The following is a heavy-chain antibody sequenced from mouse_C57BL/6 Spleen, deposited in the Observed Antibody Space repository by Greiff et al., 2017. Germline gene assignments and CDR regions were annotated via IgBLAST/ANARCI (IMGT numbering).Heavy chain of an antibody. CDR3: ARGGDSSVPWFAY. CDR1: GFTFSSYA. J-gene: IGHJ3*01. Sequence: EVKLQESGGGLVKPGGSLKLSCAASGFTFSSYAMSWVRQTPEKRLEWVATISDGGSYTYYPDNVKGRFTISRDNAKNNLYLQMSHLKSEDTAMYYCARGGDSSVPWFAYWGQGTLVTVSA. CDR2: ISDGGSYT. D-gene: IGHD3-2*02. V-gene: IGHV5-4*03.